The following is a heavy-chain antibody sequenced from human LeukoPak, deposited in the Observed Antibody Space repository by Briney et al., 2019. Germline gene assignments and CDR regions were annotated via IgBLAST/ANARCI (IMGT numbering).Heavy chain of an antibody. V-gene: IGHV4-59*01. J-gene: IGHJ3*02. CDR1: GGSISSDH. CDR2: IFYSGRT. Sequence: SETLYLTCTVSGGSISSDHWNWIRQPPGKGLEWIGCIFYSGRTYYNPSLKSRVTISVDMSKSQFSLRLTSVTAADTAVYYCARKNDFDIWGRGTLVTVSS. D-gene: IGHD2/OR15-2a*01. CDR3: ARKNDFDI.